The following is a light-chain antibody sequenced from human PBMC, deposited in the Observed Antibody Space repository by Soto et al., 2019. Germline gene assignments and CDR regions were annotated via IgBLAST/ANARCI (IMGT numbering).Light chain of an antibody. V-gene: IGKV1-39*01. J-gene: IGKJ5*01. CDR3: QQTHNLIT. CDR1: QGISSY. Sequence: DIQLTQSPSSLSASVGDRVTITCRASQGISSYLNWYQQKPGKAPKLLIYTSSIFQSGVPSRFGGSRSGTDFTLTISSVQPEDAANYYRQQTHNLITFGQGTRLDIK. CDR2: TSS.